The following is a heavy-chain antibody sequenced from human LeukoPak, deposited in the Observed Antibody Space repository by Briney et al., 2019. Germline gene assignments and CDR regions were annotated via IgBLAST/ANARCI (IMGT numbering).Heavy chain of an antibody. D-gene: IGHD5-12*01. Sequence: SETLSLTCTVSGGSLSSYYWSWIRQPPGKGLEWIGYIYYSGSTNYNPSLKSRVTISVDTSKNQFSLKLSSVTAADTAVYYCARRGDSGYDFFFDYWGQGTLVTVSS. J-gene: IGHJ4*02. CDR2: IYYSGST. CDR1: GGSLSSYY. CDR3: ARRGDSGYDFFFDY. V-gene: IGHV4-59*01.